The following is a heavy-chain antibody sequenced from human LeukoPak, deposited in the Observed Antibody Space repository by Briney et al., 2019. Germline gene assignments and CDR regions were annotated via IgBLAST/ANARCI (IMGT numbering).Heavy chain of an antibody. D-gene: IGHD3-9*01. V-gene: IGHV4-30-4*01. CDR3: ARGGITIFAFDI. CDR1: GGSISSGDYY. J-gene: IGHJ3*02. Sequence: PSQTLSLTCTVSGGSISSGDYYWSCIRQPPGKGLEWIGYIYYSGSTYYNPSLKSRVTISVDTSKNQFSLKLSSVTAADTAVYYCARGGITIFAFDIWGQGTMVTVSS. CDR2: IYYSGST.